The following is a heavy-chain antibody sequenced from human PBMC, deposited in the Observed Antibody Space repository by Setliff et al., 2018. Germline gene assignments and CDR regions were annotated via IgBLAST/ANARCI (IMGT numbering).Heavy chain of an antibody. Sequence: ASVKVSCKASGYTFSSYGFSWLRQAPGQGLEWMGCIGSYNGDTNYAQKLQGRVTMTTDTSTSTAYMDLRSLRPDDTAVYYCVRDRPFVVVTATQASFDYWGQGTLVTVSS. CDR1: GYTFSSYG. CDR3: VRDRPFVVVTATQASFDY. J-gene: IGHJ4*02. V-gene: IGHV1-18*01. CDR2: IGSYNGDT. D-gene: IGHD2-21*02.